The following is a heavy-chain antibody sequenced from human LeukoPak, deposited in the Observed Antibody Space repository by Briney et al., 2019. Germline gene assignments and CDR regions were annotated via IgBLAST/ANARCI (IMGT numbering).Heavy chain of an antibody. V-gene: IGHV4-61*02. J-gene: IGHJ4*02. Sequence: NPSETLSLTCTVSGNSISSGDNYWSWIRQPAGKGLEWIGRIYTSGSTNYNPSLKSRVTISVDTSKNQFSLKLSSVTAADTAVYYCARLTLHCSSTSCYRGNFDYWGQGTLVTVSS. CDR3: ARLTLHCSSTSCYRGNFDY. CDR2: IYTSGST. CDR1: GNSISSGDNY. D-gene: IGHD2-2*02.